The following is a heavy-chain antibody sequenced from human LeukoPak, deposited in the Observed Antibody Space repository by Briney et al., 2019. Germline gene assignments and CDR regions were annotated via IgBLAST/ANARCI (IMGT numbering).Heavy chain of an antibody. D-gene: IGHD6-13*01. CDR1: GYPFTDYY. CDR2: INPKSGDT. Sequence: ASVKVSCKASGYPFTDYYLHWVRQAPGQGLEWMGLINPKSGDTNYAQKFQGRVTMTSDTSISTAYMELSRLRSDDTAVYYCARGLWQQGVFGYWGQGTLVIVSS. J-gene: IGHJ4*02. CDR3: ARGLWQQGVFGY. V-gene: IGHV1-2*06.